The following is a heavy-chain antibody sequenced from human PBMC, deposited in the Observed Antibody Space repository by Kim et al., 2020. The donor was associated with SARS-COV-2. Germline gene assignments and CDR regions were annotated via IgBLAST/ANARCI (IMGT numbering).Heavy chain of an antibody. CDR2: INPGDSDT. Sequence: GESLQISCKGSGYIFTNYWIGWVRQMPGKGLEWMGIINPGDSDTRYSPSFQGQVTISADKSINTAYLQWSSLKASDTAMYYCARHSVVVVPPRGLYYYMDVWGKGTTVTVFS. J-gene: IGHJ6*03. CDR3: ARHSVVVVPPRGLYYYMDV. D-gene: IGHD2-2*01. CDR1: GYIFTNYW. V-gene: IGHV5-51*01.